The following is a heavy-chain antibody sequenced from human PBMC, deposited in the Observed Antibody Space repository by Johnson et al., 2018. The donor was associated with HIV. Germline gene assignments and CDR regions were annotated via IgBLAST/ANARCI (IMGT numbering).Heavy chain of an antibody. CDR1: GFTFSSYA. J-gene: IGHJ3*02. Sequence: QVQLVESGGGVVQPGRSLRLSCAASGFTFSSYAMHWVRQAPGKGLEWVAVISYDGSNKYYADSVKGRFTISRDNSKKTLYLQRNSLRAEDTAVYYCAKGEWGAGTDAFDIWGQGTMVTVSS. CDR2: ISYDGSNK. CDR3: AKGEWGAGTDAFDI. V-gene: IGHV3-30*04. D-gene: IGHD3-16*01.